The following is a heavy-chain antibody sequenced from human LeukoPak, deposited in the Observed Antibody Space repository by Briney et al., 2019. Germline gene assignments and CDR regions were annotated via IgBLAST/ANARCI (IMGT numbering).Heavy chain of an antibody. J-gene: IGHJ6*03. CDR1: GYTFTSYG. CDR2: ISAYNGNT. CDR3: ARQLLDWGTDYFSKYYMDV. Sequence: ASVKVSCKASGYTFTSYGISWVRQAPGQGLEWMGWISAYNGNTNYAQKLQGRVTMTTGTSTSTAYMELRSLRSDDSAVYYCARQLLDWGTDYFSKYYMDVWGKGTTVTVSS. D-gene: IGHD3/OR15-3a*01. V-gene: IGHV1-18*01.